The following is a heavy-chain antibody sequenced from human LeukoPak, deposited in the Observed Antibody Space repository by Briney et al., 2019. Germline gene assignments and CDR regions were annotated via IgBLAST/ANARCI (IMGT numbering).Heavy chain of an antibody. CDR2: ISGDGGST. J-gene: IGHJ4*02. Sequence: GGSLRLSCAASGFTFDDYAMHWVRQAPGKGLEWVSLISGDGGSTYYADSVKGRFTTSRDNSKNSLYLQMNSLRTEDTALYYCAKDFSSYGSGSYCSFDYWGQGTLVTVSS. CDR3: AKDFSSYGSGSYCSFDY. V-gene: IGHV3-43*02. D-gene: IGHD3-10*01. CDR1: GFTFDDYA.